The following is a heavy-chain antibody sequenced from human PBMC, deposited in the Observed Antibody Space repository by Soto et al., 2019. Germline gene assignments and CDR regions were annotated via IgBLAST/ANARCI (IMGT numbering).Heavy chain of an antibody. V-gene: IGHV3-74*01. CDR1: GFTFSTYY. CDR3: PTVATGSYDWFDP. J-gene: IGHJ5*02. D-gene: IGHD1-26*01. Sequence: EVQLVESGGGLGQPGGSLRLSCAASGFTFSTYYMHWVRQAPGKGLVWVSRINGDGSRTNYADSVKGRFTTFRDNAKNTLYLQLNSLTAEDTAVYYCPTVATGSYDWFDPWGQGTLVTVSS. CDR2: INGDGSRT.